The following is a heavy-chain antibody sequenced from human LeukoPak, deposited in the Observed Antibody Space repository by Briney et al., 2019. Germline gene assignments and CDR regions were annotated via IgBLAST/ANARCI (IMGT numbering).Heavy chain of an antibody. V-gene: IGHV3-23*01. J-gene: IGHJ4*02. D-gene: IGHD4-11*01. CDR1: GFTLSSHA. CDR2: TTGSGADT. CDR3: AKGGDYNNYEVYYDS. Sequence: GGSLRLTCAASGFTLSSHAMSWVRQAPGKGLEWVSGTTGSGADTFYADSVKGRFTISRDNSKNTLYLQMDRLRVDDTAVYHCAKGGDYNNYEVYYDSWGQGTLVTVSS.